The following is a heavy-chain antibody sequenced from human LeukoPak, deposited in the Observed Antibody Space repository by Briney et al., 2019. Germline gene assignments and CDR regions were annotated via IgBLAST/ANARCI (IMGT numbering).Heavy chain of an antibody. J-gene: IGHJ2*01. CDR2: IYPGDSDT. CDR3: ARLIVGATTGWYFDL. CDR1: GYSFTSYW. D-gene: IGHD1-26*01. V-gene: IGHV5-51*01. Sequence: GESLKISCKGSGYSFTSYWIGWVRQMPGKGLEWMGIIYPGDSDTRYSPSFQGQVTISADKSISTAYLQWSSLKASDTAMYYCARLIVGATTGWYFDLWGRGTLVTVSS.